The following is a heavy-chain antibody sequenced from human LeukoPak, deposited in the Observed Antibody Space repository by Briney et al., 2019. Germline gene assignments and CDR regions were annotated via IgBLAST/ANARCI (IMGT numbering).Heavy chain of an antibody. CDR2: ISSSSGYI. CDR3: ARSLPYSSSAHDAFDI. J-gene: IGHJ3*02. V-gene: IGHV3-21*01. Sequence: GGSLRLSCAASGFTFSSYNMNWVRQAPGKGLEWVSSISSSSGYIYYADSVKGRFTISRDNAKNSLYLQMNSLRAEDTAVYYCARSLPYSSSAHDAFDIWGQGTMVTVSS. CDR1: GFTFSSYN. D-gene: IGHD6-6*01.